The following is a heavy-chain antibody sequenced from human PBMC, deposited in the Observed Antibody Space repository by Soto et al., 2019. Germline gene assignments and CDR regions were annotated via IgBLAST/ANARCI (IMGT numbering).Heavy chain of an antibody. CDR2: ISSSSSYI. V-gene: IGHV3-21*01. J-gene: IGHJ4*02. Sequence: GGSLRLSCAASGFTFSSYSMNWVRQAPGKGLEWVSSISSSSSYIYYADSVKGRFTISRDNAKNSLYLQMNSLRAEDTAVYYCARDPKFLEWLLYKGGFDYWGQGTLVTVSS. CDR3: ARDPKFLEWLLYKGGFDY. D-gene: IGHD3-3*01. CDR1: GFTFSSYS.